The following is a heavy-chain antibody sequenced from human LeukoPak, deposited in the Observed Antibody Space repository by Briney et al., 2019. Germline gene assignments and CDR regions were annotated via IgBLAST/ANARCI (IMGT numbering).Heavy chain of an antibody. Sequence: GGSLRLSCAASRFTFSDYYMSWIRQAPGKGLEWVSYISSSGSTIYYADSVEGRFTISRDNAKNSLYLQMNSLRAEDTAVYYCARVIAAADDYYYYYMDVWGKGTTVTVSS. D-gene: IGHD6-13*01. V-gene: IGHV3-11*01. CDR3: ARVIAAADDYYYYYMDV. J-gene: IGHJ6*03. CDR1: RFTFSDYY. CDR2: ISSSGSTI.